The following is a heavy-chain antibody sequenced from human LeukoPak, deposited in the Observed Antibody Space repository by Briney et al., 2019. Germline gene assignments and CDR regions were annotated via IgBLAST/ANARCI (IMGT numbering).Heavy chain of an antibody. J-gene: IGHJ5*02. D-gene: IGHD1-26*01. V-gene: IGHV1-46*01. Sequence: ASVKVSCKASGYTFTSYYMHWVRQAPGQGLEWMGIINPSGGSTSYAQKFQGRVTMTRDTSTSTVYMELSSLRSEDTAVYYCARDRAVGAPSSYNWFDPWGQGTLVTVSS. CDR1: GYTFTSYY. CDR2: INPSGGST. CDR3: ARDRAVGAPSSYNWFDP.